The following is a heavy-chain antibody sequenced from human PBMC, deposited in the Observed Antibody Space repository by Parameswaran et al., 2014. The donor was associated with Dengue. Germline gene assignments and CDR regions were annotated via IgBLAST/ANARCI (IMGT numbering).Heavy chain of an antibody. D-gene: IGHD2-2*01. V-gene: IGHV4-34*01. J-gene: IGHJ6*02. CDR1: GGSLSGFY. CDR2: INPGRST. Sequence: ASETLSLTCDVSGGSLSGFYWSWIRQPPGKGLEWIGEINPGRSTNYNPSLKSRVTISIDTSKNQFSLKVTSVTAADTAVYYCARVKLTPAENMDVWGQGTTVTVSS. CDR3: ARVKLTPAENMDV.